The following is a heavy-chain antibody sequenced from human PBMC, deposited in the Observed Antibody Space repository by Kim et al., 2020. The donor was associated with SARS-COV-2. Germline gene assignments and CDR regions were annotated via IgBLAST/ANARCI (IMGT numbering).Heavy chain of an antibody. CDR1: GFTFSSYA. J-gene: IGHJ3*02. V-gene: IGHV3-23*01. CDR2: ISCSGGST. D-gene: IGHD3-22*01. CDR3: AKVGTMLVVVMTVGHAFDI. Sequence: GGSLRLSCAASGFTFSSYAMSWVRQAPGKGLEWVSAISCSGGSTYYADSVKGRFTISRDNSKNTLYLQMNSLRAEDTAVYYCAKVGTMLVVVMTVGHAFDIWGEGTIVSVSS.